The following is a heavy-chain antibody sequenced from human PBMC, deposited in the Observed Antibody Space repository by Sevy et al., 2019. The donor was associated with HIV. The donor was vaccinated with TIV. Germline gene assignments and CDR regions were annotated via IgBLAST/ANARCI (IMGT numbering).Heavy chain of an antibody. D-gene: IGHD3-16*01. CDR2: IKADGSDK. J-gene: IGHJ4*02. CDR1: GFTFSANW. CDR3: AKEKFGGFES. Sequence: GGSLRLSCAASGFTFSANWMNWVRQAPGKGLEWVANIKADGSDKHYVDSVEGRFTISRDNSKNLLFLQMNSLRVEDTAVYYCAKEKFGGFESWGQGTLVTVSS. V-gene: IGHV3-7*01.